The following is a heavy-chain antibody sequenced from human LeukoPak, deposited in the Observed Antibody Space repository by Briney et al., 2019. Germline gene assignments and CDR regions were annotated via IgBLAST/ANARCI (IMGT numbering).Heavy chain of an antibody. V-gene: IGHV3-9*01. Sequence: GRSLRLSCAASGFTFDDYAMHWVRQAPGKGLEWDSVISWNSGSIGYADSVKGRFTISRDNAKNSLYLQMNSLRAEDTALYYCAKDIGMYYGSGSYYNAFDYWGQGTLVTVSS. CDR3: AKDIGMYYGSGSYYNAFDY. J-gene: IGHJ4*02. D-gene: IGHD3-10*01. CDR2: ISWNSGSI. CDR1: GFTFDDYA.